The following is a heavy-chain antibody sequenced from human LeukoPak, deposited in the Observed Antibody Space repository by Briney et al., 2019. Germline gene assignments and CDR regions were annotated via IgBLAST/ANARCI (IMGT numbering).Heavy chain of an antibody. CDR2: IYTSGST. CDR3: ARDILEWSSPPDAFDI. CDR1: GGSISSGSYY. J-gene: IGHJ3*02. D-gene: IGHD3-3*01. Sequence: SETLSLTCTVSGGSISSGSYYWSWIRQPAGKGLEWIGRIYTSGSTNYNPSLKSRVTISVDTSKNQFSLKLSSVTAADTAVYYCARDILEWSSPPDAFDIWGQGTMVTVSS. V-gene: IGHV4-61*02.